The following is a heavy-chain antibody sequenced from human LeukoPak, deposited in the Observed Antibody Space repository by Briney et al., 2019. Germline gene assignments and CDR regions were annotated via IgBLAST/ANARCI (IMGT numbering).Heavy chain of an antibody. CDR2: ISGSGENT. Sequence: PGRSLRLSCAASGFTFSSHAMSWVGQAPGKGLEWVSAISGSGENTYYADSVKGRFTISRDNSKNTLYLHMSSLRAEDTAVYYCACTAYYYYYLDVWGKGTTVTVSS. CDR3: ACTAYYYYYLDV. J-gene: IGHJ6*03. D-gene: IGHD5-18*01. CDR1: GFTFSSHA. V-gene: IGHV3-23*01.